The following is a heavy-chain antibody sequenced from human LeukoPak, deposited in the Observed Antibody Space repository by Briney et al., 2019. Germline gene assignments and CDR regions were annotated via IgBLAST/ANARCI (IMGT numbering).Heavy chain of an antibody. D-gene: IGHD1-26*01. Sequence: GGSLRLSCAASGFTFSSYAMSWVRQAPGKGLEWVSAISGSGGNTYYADSVKGRFTISRDDSKNTLYLQMNSLRAEDTAVYYCARDFEWELPVLGYWGQGTLVTVSS. V-gene: IGHV3-23*01. CDR3: ARDFEWELPVLGY. J-gene: IGHJ4*02. CDR1: GFTFSSYA. CDR2: ISGSGGNT.